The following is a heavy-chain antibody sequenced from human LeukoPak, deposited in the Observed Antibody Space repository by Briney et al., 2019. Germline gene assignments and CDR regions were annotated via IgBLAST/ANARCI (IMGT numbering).Heavy chain of an antibody. D-gene: IGHD3-10*01. CDR3: ARSPAYGSGSEFDY. Sequence: SVKVSCKASGYTFTSYGISWVRQAPGQGLEWMGRIIPIFGTANYAQKFQGRVTITTDESTSTAYMELSSLRSEDTAVYYCARSPAYGSGSEFDYWGQGTLVTVSS. V-gene: IGHV1-69*05. CDR1: GYTFTSYG. J-gene: IGHJ4*02. CDR2: IIPIFGTA.